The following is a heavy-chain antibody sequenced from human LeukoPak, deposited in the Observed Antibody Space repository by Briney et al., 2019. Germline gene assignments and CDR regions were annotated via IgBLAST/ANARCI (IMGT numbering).Heavy chain of an antibody. CDR3: ARRAAAGTGLDY. CDR2: IYYSGST. D-gene: IGHD6-13*01. V-gene: IGHV4-59*01. Sequence: PSETLSLTCTVSGGSISSYYWSWIRQPPGKGLEWIGYIYYSGSTNYNPSLKSRVTISVDTSKNQFSLKLSSVTAADTAVYYCARRAAAGTGLDYWGQGTLVTVSS. J-gene: IGHJ4*02. CDR1: GGSISSYY.